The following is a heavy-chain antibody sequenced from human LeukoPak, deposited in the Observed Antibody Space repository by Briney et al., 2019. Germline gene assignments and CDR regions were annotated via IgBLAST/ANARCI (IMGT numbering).Heavy chain of an antibody. CDR2: INPNSGGT. V-gene: IGHV1-2*02. Sequence: GASVKVSCKASGYTFTSYGISWVRQAPGQGLEWMGWINPNSGGTNYAQKFQGRVTMIRDTSMSAAYMEISRLTYDDTAVYYCGRGIQSFDPWGQGTLVTVSS. J-gene: IGHJ5*02. CDR1: GYTFTSYG. CDR3: GRGIQSFDP.